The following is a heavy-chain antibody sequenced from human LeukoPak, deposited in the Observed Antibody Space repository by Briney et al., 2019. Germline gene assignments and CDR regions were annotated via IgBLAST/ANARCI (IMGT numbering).Heavy chain of an antibody. D-gene: IGHD4-23*01. J-gene: IGHJ4*02. CDR3: ARGAHKRDDYGGFFDY. CDR2: ISSDGNKK. Sequence: GRSLRLSCAASGFTFSNYAIHWVRRAPGKGLEWVAVISSDGNKKDYADSVKGRLTISRDNSKNTLYLQMNGLRTEDTALYYCARGAHKRDDYGGFFDYWGQGTLVTVSS. CDR1: GFTFSNYA. V-gene: IGHV3-30*04.